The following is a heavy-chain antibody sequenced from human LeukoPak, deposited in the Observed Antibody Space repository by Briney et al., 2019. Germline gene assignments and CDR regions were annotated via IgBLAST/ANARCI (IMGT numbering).Heavy chain of an antibody. CDR1: GFTFSSYW. J-gene: IGHJ4*02. V-gene: IGHV3-7*01. Sequence: GGSLRLSCAPSGFTFSSYWMSRVRQAPGKGLEWVANIKQDGSEKYYVDSVKGRFTISRDNAKNSLYLQMNSLRAEDTAVYYCARDSKSTVERTDYWGQGTLVTLSS. D-gene: IGHD4-23*01. CDR3: ARDSKSTVERTDY. CDR2: IKQDGSEK.